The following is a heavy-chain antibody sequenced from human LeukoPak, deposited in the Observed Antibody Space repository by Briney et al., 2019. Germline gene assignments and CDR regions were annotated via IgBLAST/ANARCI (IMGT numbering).Heavy chain of an antibody. CDR3: AKDLNSGSYGVRHDTFDI. CDR2: ISGSGLMT. Sequence: GGSLRLSCAASGFTFSDYAMTWVRQAPGKGLEWVATISGSGLMTYYADSVKGRFTISRDNSKNTLYLQMNSLRAEDTAVYYCAKDLNSGSYGVRHDTFDIWGQGTMVTVSS. V-gene: IGHV3-23*01. D-gene: IGHD1-26*01. CDR1: GFTFSDYA. J-gene: IGHJ3*02.